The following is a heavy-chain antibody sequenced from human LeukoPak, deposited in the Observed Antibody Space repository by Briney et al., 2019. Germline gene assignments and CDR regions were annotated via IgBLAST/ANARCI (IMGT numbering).Heavy chain of an antibody. CDR1: GFTLSRYA. CDR2: IGIAGDT. V-gene: IGHV3-13*04. Sequence: GGSLRLSFAASGFTLSRYAMHWVRQPTGKGLEWVSSIGIAGDTYYAASVKGRFTISRENDKNSLYLQMNSLTAGDTAVYYCARDRWMDVWGQGTTVTVSS. J-gene: IGHJ6*02. D-gene: IGHD5-24*01. CDR3: ARDRWMDV.